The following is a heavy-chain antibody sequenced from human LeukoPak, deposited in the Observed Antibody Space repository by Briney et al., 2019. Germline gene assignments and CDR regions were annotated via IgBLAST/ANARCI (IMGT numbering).Heavy chain of an antibody. D-gene: IGHD7-27*01. CDR3: ARDHGDSTRLGAFDI. Sequence: GESLKISCKGSGYSFPNYWIGWVRQMPGKGLEWISYICASSTTIYYAHSVKGRFTISRDNAKNSLYLQINSLRAEDTAVYYCARDHGDSTRLGAFDIWGQGTMVTVSS. J-gene: IGHJ3*02. CDR1: GYSFPNYW. V-gene: IGHV3-48*01. CDR2: ICASSTTI.